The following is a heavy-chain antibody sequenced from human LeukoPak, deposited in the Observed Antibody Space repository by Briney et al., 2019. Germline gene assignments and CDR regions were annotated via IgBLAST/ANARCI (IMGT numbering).Heavy chain of an antibody. Sequence: SVKVSCKASGGTFSSYAISWVRQAPGQGLEWMGGIIPIFGTANYAQKFQGRVTITADESTSTAYMELSSLRSEDTAVYYCARSSRYYDSSGLQAYYFDYWGQGTLVTVSS. CDR2: IIPIFGTA. V-gene: IGHV1-69*13. J-gene: IGHJ4*02. D-gene: IGHD3-22*01. CDR3: ARSSRYYDSSGLQAYYFDY. CDR1: GGTFSSYA.